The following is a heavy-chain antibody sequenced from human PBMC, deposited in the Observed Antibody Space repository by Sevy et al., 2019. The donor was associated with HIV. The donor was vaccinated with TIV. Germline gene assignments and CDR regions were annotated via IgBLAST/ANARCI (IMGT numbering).Heavy chain of an antibody. D-gene: IGHD3-16*01. V-gene: IGHV1-2*02. J-gene: IGHJ6*02. CDR2: INPNSGGT. CDR1: GYTFTGYY. CDR3: ARGRGSPPYYYYYGMDV. Sequence: ASLKVSCKASGYTFTGYYMHWVRQAPGQGLEWMGWINPNSGGTNYAQKFQGRVTMTRDTSISTAYMELSRLRSDDTAVYYCARGRGSPPYYYYYGMDVWGQGTTVTVSS.